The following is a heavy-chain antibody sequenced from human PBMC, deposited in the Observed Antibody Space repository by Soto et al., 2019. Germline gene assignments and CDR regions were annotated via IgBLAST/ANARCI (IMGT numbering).Heavy chain of an antibody. CDR1: GYTFTAYY. CDR3: ARESPMIVVVVAARSGMDV. V-gene: IGHV1-2*02. D-gene: IGHD2-15*01. CDR2: INANSGGT. J-gene: IGHJ6*02. Sequence: QVQLVQSGAEVKKPGASVKVPCKASGYTFTAYYMHWVRLAPGQGFELMGWINANSGGTNYEQKFQGRVTMTRDKSISTAYMEVSRLRSDDTAVYYCARESPMIVVVVAARSGMDVWGQGTTVTVSS.